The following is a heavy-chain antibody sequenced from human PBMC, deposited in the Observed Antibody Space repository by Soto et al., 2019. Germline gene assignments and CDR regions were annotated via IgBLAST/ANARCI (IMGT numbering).Heavy chain of an antibody. V-gene: IGHV3-23*01. D-gene: IGHD4-17*01. CDR2: ISGSGGST. J-gene: IGHJ2*01. Sequence: GSLRLSGAGSGWTLSSYAMRWVRQAQGEGLEWVSAISGSGGSTYYADSVKGRFTISRDNSKNTLYLQMNSLRAEDTAVYYCAKRTVGWYFDLWGRGTPVTVS. CDR3: AKRTVGWYFDL. CDR1: GWTLSSYA.